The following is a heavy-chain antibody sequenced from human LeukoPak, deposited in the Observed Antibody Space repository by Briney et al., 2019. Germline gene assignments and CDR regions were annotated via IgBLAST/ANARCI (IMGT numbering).Heavy chain of an antibody. CDR1: GFTFSTYA. D-gene: IGHD2-2*01. CDR2: ISTDGGST. V-gene: IGHV3-64*01. Sequence: PGGSLRLSCAASGFTFSTYAMHWVRQAPGKGLEYVSAISTDGGSTYYANSVKGRFTISRDNSKNTLYLQMGSVRAEDMAVYYCARWGSNSCYDYWGQGTLVTVSS. J-gene: IGHJ4*02. CDR3: ARWGSNSCYDY.